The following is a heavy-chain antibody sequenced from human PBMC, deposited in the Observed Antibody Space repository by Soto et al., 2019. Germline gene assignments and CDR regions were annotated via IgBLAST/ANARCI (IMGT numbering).Heavy chain of an antibody. CDR2: IFYSGTT. Sequence: SETLSLTCTVSGDSISSGVYFWNWIRHHPGKGLEWIGYIFYSGTTFYNPSLKSRLSISVDTSNNQFSLNLTSVTAADTAVYFCARGRLRWRYFGYWGQGALVTVSS. CDR1: GDSISSGVYF. CDR3: ARGRLRWRYFGY. D-gene: IGHD4-17*01. V-gene: IGHV4-31*03. J-gene: IGHJ4*02.